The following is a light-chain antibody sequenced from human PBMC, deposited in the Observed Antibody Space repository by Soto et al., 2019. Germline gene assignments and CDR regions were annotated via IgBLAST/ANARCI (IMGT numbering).Light chain of an antibody. CDR3: QQYGSSSYT. Sequence: EIVLTQSPGTLSLSPGERATLSCRASQSVSSTYLAWYQQNPGQAPRLRIYGASSRANGIPDRFSGSGSGTVFTLTISGLEPEDFAVYFCQQYGSSSYTFGQGTKPEIK. J-gene: IGKJ2*01. V-gene: IGKV3-20*01. CDR2: GAS. CDR1: QSVSSTY.